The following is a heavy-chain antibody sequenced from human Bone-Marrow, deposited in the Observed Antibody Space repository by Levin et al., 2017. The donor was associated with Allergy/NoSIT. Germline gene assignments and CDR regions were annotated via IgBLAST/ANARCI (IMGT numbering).Heavy chain of an antibody. D-gene: IGHD2-21*02. CDR1: GFSFSTYG. CDR3: AKDLGGDSGYYYGMDV. Sequence: GGSLRLSCAASGFSFSTYGMHWVRQAPGKGLEWVAVISLDGSNKNYVESVKGRFTISRDNSNNTLYLQMHSLRPEDTALYYCAKDLGGDSGYYYGMDVWGQGTTVTVSS. CDR2: ISLDGSNK. J-gene: IGHJ6*02. V-gene: IGHV3-30*18.